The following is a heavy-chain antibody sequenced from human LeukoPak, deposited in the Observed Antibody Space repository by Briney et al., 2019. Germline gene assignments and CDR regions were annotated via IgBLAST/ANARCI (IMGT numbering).Heavy chain of an antibody. D-gene: IGHD6-19*01. V-gene: IGHV3-21*01. Sequence: PGGSLRLSCAASGFTFSSYSMNWVRQAPGKGLEWVSSISGSSSYIYYADSVKGRFTISRDNAKNSLYLQMNSLRAEDTAVYYCARVVLAAARNSSGWHYFDYWGQGTLVTVSS. CDR1: GFTFSSYS. CDR3: ARVVLAAARNSSGWHYFDY. J-gene: IGHJ4*02. CDR2: ISGSSSYI.